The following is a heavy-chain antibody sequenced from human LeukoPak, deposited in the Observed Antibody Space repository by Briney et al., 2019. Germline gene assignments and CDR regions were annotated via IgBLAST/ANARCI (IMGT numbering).Heavy chain of an antibody. CDR3: ARDSGTTGEVKFDP. Sequence: PSETLSLTCTVSGASITSYYWSWIRQPAGKGLEWIGRIYASGSTTYNPSLKSRVTMAVATSKTQFSLKLSSVTAADTAVYYCARDSGTTGEVKFDPWGQGTLVTVSA. V-gene: IGHV4-4*07. J-gene: IGHJ5*02. D-gene: IGHD3-10*01. CDR1: GASITSYY. CDR2: IYASGST.